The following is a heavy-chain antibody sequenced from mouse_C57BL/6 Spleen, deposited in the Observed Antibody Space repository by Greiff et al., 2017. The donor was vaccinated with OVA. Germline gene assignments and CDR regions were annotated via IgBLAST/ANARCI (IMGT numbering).Heavy chain of an antibody. Sequence: EVQRVESEGGLVQPGSSMKLSCTASGFTFSDYYMAWVRQVPEKGLEWVANINYDGSSTYYLDSLKSRFIISRDNAKNILYLQMSSLKSEDTATYYCARDGSSSGWYFDVWGTGTTVTVSS. CDR2: INYDGSST. V-gene: IGHV5-16*01. CDR1: GFTFSDYY. D-gene: IGHD1-1*01. J-gene: IGHJ1*03. CDR3: ARDGSSSGWYFDV.